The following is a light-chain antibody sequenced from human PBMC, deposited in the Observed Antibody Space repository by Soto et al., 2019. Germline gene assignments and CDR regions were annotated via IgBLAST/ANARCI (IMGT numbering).Light chain of an antibody. CDR3: RQANSFPLT. CDR1: QGISSW. CDR2: TGS. J-gene: IGKJ4*01. Sequence: DIQMTQSPSSVSASVGDRVSITCRASQGISSWLAWYQQKPGRAPKLLIFTGSSLQSGDPSRFSGTGSGTAFTLTISSLQPEEVAPYYCRQANSFPLTFGGGTKVEIK. V-gene: IGKV1-12*01.